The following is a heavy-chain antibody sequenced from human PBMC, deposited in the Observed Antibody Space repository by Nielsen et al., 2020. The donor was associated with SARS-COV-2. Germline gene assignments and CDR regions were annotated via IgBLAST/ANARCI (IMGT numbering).Heavy chain of an antibody. CDR3: ARDWSRAFDV. CDR1: GFPFSSYG. J-gene: IGHJ3*01. Sequence: GGSLRLSCAASGFPFSSYGMHWVRQAPGKGLEWVASISYDGSNKFYADSLKGRFTISRDNAKNSMSLQMNSLRVEDTAVYYCARDWSRAFDVWGQGTMVTVSS. V-gene: IGHV3-30*03. CDR2: ISYDGSNK.